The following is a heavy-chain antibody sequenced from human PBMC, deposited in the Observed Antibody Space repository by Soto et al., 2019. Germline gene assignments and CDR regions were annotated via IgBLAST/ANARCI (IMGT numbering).Heavy chain of an antibody. CDR1: GFTFSSYSM. J-gene: IGHJ5*02. CDR2: IYHSGST. CDR3: ARASRAAAANNWFDP. D-gene: IGHD6-13*01. Sequence: VQLVESGGGLVKPGGSLRLSCAASGFTFSSYSMNWVRQAPGKGLEWIGYIYHSGSTYYNPSLKSRVTISVDRSKNQFSLKLSSVTAADTAVYYCARASRAAAANNWFDPWGQGTLVTVSS. V-gene: IGHV4-4*02.